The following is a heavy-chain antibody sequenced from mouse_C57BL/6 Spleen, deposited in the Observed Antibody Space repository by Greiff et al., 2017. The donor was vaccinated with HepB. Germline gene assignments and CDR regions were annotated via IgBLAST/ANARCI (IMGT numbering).Heavy chain of an antibody. V-gene: IGHV14-2*01. Sequence: EVKLQESGAELVKPGASVKLSCTASGFNIKDYYMHWVKQRTEQGLEWIGRIDPEDGETKYAPKFPGKATITADTSSNTAYLQLSSLTSEDTAVYYCARITGNYAMDYWGQGTSVTVSS. D-gene: IGHD4-1*01. J-gene: IGHJ4*01. CDR2: IDPEDGET. CDR1: GFNIKDYY. CDR3: ARITGNYAMDY.